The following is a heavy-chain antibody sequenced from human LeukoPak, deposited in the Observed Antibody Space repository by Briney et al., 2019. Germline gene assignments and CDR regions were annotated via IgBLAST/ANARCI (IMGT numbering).Heavy chain of an antibody. CDR3: AKDAGYGDYSYYFDY. CDR2: ISWNSGSM. J-gene: IGHJ4*02. Sequence: PGRSLTLSCAASGFTFDDYAMHWVRQAPGKGLEWVSGISWNSGSMGYADSVKGRFTISRDNAKNSLYLQMNSLRAEDTALYYCAKDAGYGDYSYYFDYWGQGTLVTVSS. V-gene: IGHV3-9*01. CDR1: GFTFDDYA. D-gene: IGHD4-17*01.